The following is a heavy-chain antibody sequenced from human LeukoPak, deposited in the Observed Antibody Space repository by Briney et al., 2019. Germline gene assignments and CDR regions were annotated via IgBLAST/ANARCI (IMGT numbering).Heavy chain of an antibody. CDR3: AKDYVGTYPAAFDI. J-gene: IGHJ3*02. Sequence: GESLRLSCAASGFTFSSYAMTWVRQAPGKGLEWVSAIGVSGAATYYADSVKGRFTISRDNSKNTLYLQMNSLRAEDTAVYYCAKDYVGTYPAAFDIWGQGTMVTVSS. CDR1: GFTFSSYA. CDR2: IGVSGAAT. V-gene: IGHV3-23*01. D-gene: IGHD3-10*01.